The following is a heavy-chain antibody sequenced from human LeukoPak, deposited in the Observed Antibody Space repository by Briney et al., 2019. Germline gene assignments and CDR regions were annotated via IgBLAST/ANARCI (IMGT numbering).Heavy chain of an antibody. CDR2: ISYDGSNK. CDR1: GFTFSSYG. Sequence: PGGSLILSCAASGFTFSSYGMHWVRQAPGKGLEWVAVISYDGSNKYYADSVKGRFTISRDNSKNTLYLQMNSLRAEDTAVYYCAKEGGMVRGVHYGMDVWGQGTTVTVSS. CDR3: AKEGGMVRGVHYGMDV. D-gene: IGHD3-10*01. V-gene: IGHV3-30*18. J-gene: IGHJ6*02.